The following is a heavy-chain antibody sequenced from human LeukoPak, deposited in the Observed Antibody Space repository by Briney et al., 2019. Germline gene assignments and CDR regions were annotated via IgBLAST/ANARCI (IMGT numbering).Heavy chain of an antibody. J-gene: IGHJ4*02. Sequence: SETLSLTCTVSGGSISSYYWSWIRQPPGKGLEWIGYIYYSGSTNYNPSLKSRVTISVDTSKNQFSLKLSSVTAADTAAYYCAAVVGATSLFDYWGQGTLVTVSS. CDR2: IYYSGST. D-gene: IGHD1-26*01. CDR1: GGSISSYY. V-gene: IGHV4-59*08. CDR3: AAVVGATSLFDY.